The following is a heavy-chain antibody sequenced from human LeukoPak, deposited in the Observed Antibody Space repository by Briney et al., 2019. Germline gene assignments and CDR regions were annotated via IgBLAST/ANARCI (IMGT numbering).Heavy chain of an antibody. CDR3: AKDGAHCGGDCYPVFDY. V-gene: IGHV3-23*01. Sequence: GGSLRLSCAASGFTFSTYAMSWVRQAPGKGLEWVSALSGSGDSTYYADSVKGRFTISRDNSKNTLYLQMNSLRAEDTAVYYCAKDGAHCGGDCYPVFDYWGQGTLVTVSS. J-gene: IGHJ4*02. CDR2: LSGSGDST. D-gene: IGHD2-21*02. CDR1: GFTFSTYA.